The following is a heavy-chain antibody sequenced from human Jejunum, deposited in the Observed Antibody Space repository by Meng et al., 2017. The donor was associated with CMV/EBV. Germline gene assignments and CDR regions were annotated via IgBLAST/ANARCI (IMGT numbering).Heavy chain of an antibody. Sequence: CTVSGGSISTYYWSWIRQPPGKGLEWIGYIYYSGSTNCNPSLKSRVTISVDTSKNQFSLKLSSVTAADTAVYYCASSGGTLFGMDVWGQGTTVTVSS. CDR1: GGSISTYY. V-gene: IGHV4-59*01. CDR3: ASSGGTLFGMDV. CDR2: IYYSGST. J-gene: IGHJ6*02. D-gene: IGHD2-15*01.